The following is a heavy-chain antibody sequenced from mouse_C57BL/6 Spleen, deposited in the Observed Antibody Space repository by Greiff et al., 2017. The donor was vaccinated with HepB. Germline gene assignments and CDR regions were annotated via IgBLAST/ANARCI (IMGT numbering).Heavy chain of an antibody. CDR3: AIWEITTVTSFAY. V-gene: IGHV1-74*01. CDR2: IHPADSDT. D-gene: IGHD1-1*01. Sequence: QVQLQQPGAELVKPGASVKVSCKASGYTFTSYWMHWVKQRPGQGLEWIGMIHPADSDTNYNQKFKGKATLTVDKSSSTAYMQLSSLTSEDSAVYYCAIWEITTVTSFAYWGQGTLVTVSA. CDR1: GYTFTSYW. J-gene: IGHJ3*01.